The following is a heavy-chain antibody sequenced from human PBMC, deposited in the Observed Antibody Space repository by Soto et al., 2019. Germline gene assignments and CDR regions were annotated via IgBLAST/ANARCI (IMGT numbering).Heavy chain of an antibody. CDR2: ISAYNGNT. D-gene: IGHD2-2*01. CDR1: GYTFTSYG. V-gene: IGHV1-18*01. J-gene: IGHJ5*02. CDR3: ARDLQGYCSSTSCYFGP. Sequence: GASVKVSCKASGYTFTSYGISWVRQAPGQGLEWMGWISAYNGNTNYAQKLQGRVTMTTDTSTSTAYMELRSLRSDDTAVYYCARDLQGYCSSTSCYFGPWGQGTLVTVSS.